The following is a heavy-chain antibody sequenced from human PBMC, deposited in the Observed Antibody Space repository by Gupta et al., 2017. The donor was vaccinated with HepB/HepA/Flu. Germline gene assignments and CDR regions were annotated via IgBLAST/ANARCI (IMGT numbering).Heavy chain of an antibody. V-gene: IGHV1-2*02. D-gene: IGHD6-6*01. J-gene: IGHJ4*02. Sequence: QLVQSGAEVKKPGASVKVSCKAFGYTFTGYYMHWVRQAPGQGLEWMGWINHNSGGGKFAQKFQGRVTMTRDTSISTAYMELSRLGSDDTAIYYCARSQYAHSYTSYPNYWGQGTLVTVSS. CDR3: ARSQYAHSYTSYPNY. CDR2: INHNSGGG. CDR1: GYTFTGYY.